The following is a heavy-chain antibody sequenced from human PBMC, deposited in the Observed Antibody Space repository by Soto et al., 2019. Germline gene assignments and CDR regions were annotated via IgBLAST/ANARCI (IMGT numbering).Heavy chain of an antibody. CDR3: TTEGLRYY. V-gene: IGHV3-15*07. Sequence: PGGSLRLSCTGSGFTFTNAWMNWVRQAPGKGLEWVGRIKSKYHNETTDYGAPVKGRFSISRDDSKNTVYLQMNSLKTEDTAVYYCTTEGLRYYWGQGTLVTVSS. CDR1: GFTFTNAW. J-gene: IGHJ4*02. D-gene: IGHD2-15*01. CDR2: IKSKYHNETT.